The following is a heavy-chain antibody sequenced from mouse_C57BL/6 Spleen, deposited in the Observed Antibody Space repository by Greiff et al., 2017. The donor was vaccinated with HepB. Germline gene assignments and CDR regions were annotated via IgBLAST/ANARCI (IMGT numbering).Heavy chain of an antibody. J-gene: IGHJ1*03. Sequence: EVQLQQSGPELVKPGASVKISCKASGYTFTDYYMNWVKQSHGKSLEWIGDINPNNGGTSYNQKFKGKATLTVDKSSSTAYMELRSLTSEDSAVYYCERDYYGSIYWYFDVWGTGTTVTVSS. CDR1: GYTFTDYY. CDR2: INPNNGGT. V-gene: IGHV1-26*01. D-gene: IGHD1-1*01. CDR3: ERDYYGSIYWYFDV.